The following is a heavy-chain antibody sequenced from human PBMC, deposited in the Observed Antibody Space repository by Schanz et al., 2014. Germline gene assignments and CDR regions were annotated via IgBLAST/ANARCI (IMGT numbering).Heavy chain of an antibody. J-gene: IGHJ6*02. V-gene: IGHV4-30-4*07. D-gene: IGHD1-1*01. Sequence: QVQLQESGPGLVKPSQTLSLTCAVSGGSISSGGYTWSWIRQPPGKGLEWIGYIYYSGSTYYNPSLKSRVTISVDTPKNQFSLKLSSVTAADTAVYYCARGGRTTYNYYYGMDVWGQGTTVTVSS. CDR2: IYYSGST. CDR1: GGSISSGGYT. CDR3: ARGGRTTYNYYYGMDV.